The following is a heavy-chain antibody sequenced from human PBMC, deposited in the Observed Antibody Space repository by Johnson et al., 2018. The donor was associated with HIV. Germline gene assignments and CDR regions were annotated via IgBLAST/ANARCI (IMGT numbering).Heavy chain of an antibody. Sequence: VQLVESGGGLVQPGRSLRLSCTTSGFTFDDYAMHWVRQAPGKGLEWVSGISWNSGTIDYADSVKGRFTISRDNAKNTLYLQMNRLRAEDTAVYYCAKEDWMPIWGQGTMVTVSS. CDR2: ISWNSGTI. D-gene: IGHD3/OR15-3a*01. CDR3: AKEDWMPI. CDR1: GFTFDDYA. J-gene: IGHJ3*02. V-gene: IGHV3-9*01.